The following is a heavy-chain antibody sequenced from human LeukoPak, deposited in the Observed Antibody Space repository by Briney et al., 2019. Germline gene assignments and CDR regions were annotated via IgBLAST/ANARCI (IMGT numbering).Heavy chain of an antibody. D-gene: IGHD4-17*01. CDR2: ISGSGGST. CDR1: GFTFSSYA. J-gene: IGHJ6*02. V-gene: IGHV3-23*01. CDR3: ARDNYGDYGRYYGMDV. Sequence: PGGSLRLSCAASGFTFSSYAMSWVRQAPGKGLEWVSAISGSGGSTYYADSVKGRFTISRDNAKNSLYLQMNSLRAEDTAVYYCARDNYGDYGRYYGMDVWGQGTTVTVSS.